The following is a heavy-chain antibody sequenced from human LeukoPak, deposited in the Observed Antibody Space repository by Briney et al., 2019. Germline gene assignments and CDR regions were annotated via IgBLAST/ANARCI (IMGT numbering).Heavy chain of an antibody. Sequence: PSQTLSLTSTLSVGSISSGGYYWSCIRQHPGKCLEWIGYIYYSGSTYYNPSLKSRVTISVDTSKNQFSLKLSSVTAADAGVYYCARGLLFSWFDPWGQGTLVTVSS. CDR1: VGSISSGGYY. CDR3: ARGLLFSWFDP. V-gene: IGHV4-31*03. J-gene: IGHJ5*02. D-gene: IGHD2-21*02. CDR2: IYYSGST.